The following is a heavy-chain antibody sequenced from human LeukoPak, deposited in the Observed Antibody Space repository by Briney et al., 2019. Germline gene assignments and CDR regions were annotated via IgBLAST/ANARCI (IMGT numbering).Heavy chain of an antibody. V-gene: IGHV1-46*03. Sequence: GASVKVSCKASGYTFTSYYMHWVRQAPGQGVERMGIINPSGGSTSYAQKFQGRDTMTRDTSTSTVYMELSSLRSEDTAVYYCARDSAAIVVVPAAIYDYWGQGTLVTVSS. CDR3: ARDSAAIVVVPAAIYDY. J-gene: IGHJ4*02. CDR2: INPSGGST. D-gene: IGHD2-2*02. CDR1: GYTFTSYY.